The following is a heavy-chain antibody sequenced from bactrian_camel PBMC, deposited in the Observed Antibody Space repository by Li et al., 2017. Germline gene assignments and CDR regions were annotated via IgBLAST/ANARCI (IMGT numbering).Heavy chain of an antibody. D-gene: IGHD7*01. Sequence: VQLVESGGGLVQPGGSLRLSCAAAEFTFSSYYVSWVRQAPGKGLEWVSSIYTGTLYTAVGRTYSADSVKGRFTISKDNTKNTLYLQMNSLKPEDTAVYYCAARVTGGCVNLSERYSYWGQGTQVTVS. CDR3: AARVTGGCVNLSERYSY. CDR2: IYTGTLYTAVGRT. CDR1: EFTFSSYY. J-gene: IGHJ4*01. V-gene: IGHV3-2*01.